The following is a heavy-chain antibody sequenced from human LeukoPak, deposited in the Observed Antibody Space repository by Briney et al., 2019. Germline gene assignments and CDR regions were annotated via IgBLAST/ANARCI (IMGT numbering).Heavy chain of an antibody. CDR1: GFAFSSYA. CDR3: AKDWKFYYVSGSFFPDN. Sequence: GRSLRLSYAASGFAFSSYAVHWVRQAPGKGLECVAVISHDGSKKYYADFVKGRFTISRDNSKNTLYLHMNSLIPEDTAVYFCAKDWKFYYVSGSFFPDNWGQGTLVTVSS. D-gene: IGHD3-10*01. J-gene: IGHJ4*02. CDR2: ISHDGSKK. V-gene: IGHV3-30-3*01.